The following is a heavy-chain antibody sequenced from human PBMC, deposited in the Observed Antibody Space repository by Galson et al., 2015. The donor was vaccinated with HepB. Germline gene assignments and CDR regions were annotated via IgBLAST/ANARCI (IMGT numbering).Heavy chain of an antibody. J-gene: IGHJ6*02. Sequence: SLRLSCAASGFTFSSYWMHWVRQVPGKGLVWVSRIKGDGSSTLYADSVQGRFTISRDNAKNMLYLQMNSLRAEDTAAYYCIRASTGVPNYLDVWGQGTTVTVSS. CDR3: IRASTGVPNYLDV. CDR2: IKGDGSST. D-gene: IGHD1-7*01. V-gene: IGHV3-74*01. CDR1: GFTFSSYW.